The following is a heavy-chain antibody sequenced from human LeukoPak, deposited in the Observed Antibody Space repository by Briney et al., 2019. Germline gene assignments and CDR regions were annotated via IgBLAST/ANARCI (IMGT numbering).Heavy chain of an antibody. CDR2: ISSGSSYI. D-gene: IGHD2-2*01. CDR3: AIDTCSTTSCFRDY. V-gene: IGHV3-21*01. Sequence: PGGSLRLSCAASGFTFSTYTMNWVRKAPGKGLEWVSSISSGSSYISYADSLKGRFTISRDSAKNSLYLHMNSLRAEDTAVYYCAIDTCSTTSCFRDYWGQGTLVTVSS. CDR1: GFTFSTYT. J-gene: IGHJ4*02.